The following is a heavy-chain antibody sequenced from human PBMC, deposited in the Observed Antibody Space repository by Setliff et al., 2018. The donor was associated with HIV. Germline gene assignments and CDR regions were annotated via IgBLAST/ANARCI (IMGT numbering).Heavy chain of an antibody. CDR1: GDSISSGNYY. Sequence: SETLSLTCTVSGDSISSGNYYWTWIRQPAGKALEWIGRITNTGATEYNPSLKSRVTVSVDTSQNQFSLKLTSVTATDTATYFCSRGPPFDRWGRGTLVTVSS. CDR2: ITNTGAT. V-gene: IGHV4-61*02. CDR3: SRGPPFDR. J-gene: IGHJ2*01.